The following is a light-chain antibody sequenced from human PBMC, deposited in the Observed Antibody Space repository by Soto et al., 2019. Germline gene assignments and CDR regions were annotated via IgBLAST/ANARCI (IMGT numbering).Light chain of an antibody. CDR3: ASWDDSLNGFYV. V-gene: IGLV1-44*01. Sequence: QSVLTQPPSASGTPGQRVTISCSGSSSNIGSNAVNWYQQLPGTAPKLLIYGSNQRPSGVPDRFSGSKSGTSASLAISGLQSDDDADYYCASWDDSLNGFYVFGTGTQLTVL. CDR1: SSNIGSNA. J-gene: IGLJ1*01. CDR2: GSN.